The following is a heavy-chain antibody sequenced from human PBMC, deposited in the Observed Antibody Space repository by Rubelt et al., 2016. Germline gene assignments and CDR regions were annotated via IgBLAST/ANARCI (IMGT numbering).Heavy chain of an antibody. CDR2: IYHRGST. J-gene: IGHJ4*02. V-gene: IGHV4-38-2*02. Sequence: QVQLQESGPGLVKPSETLSLTCTVSGYSIRSGYYWGWIRQPPGKGLEWIGSIYHRGSTYYNPSLKSRVTISVDTSTNQFALKVSSVTAADTAVCYCARDQLLGNDDYDFDFWGQGTQVTVSS. CDR3: ARDQLLGNDDYDFDF. CDR1: GYSIRSGYY. D-gene: IGHD4-17*01.